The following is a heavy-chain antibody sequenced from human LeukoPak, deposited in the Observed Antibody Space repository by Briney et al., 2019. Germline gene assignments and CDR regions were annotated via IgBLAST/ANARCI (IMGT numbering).Heavy chain of an antibody. CDR2: ISYDGSNK. CDR3: ARSQSSISFGEIDY. CDR1: GFTFSSYA. D-gene: IGHD3-9*01. Sequence: GGSLRLSCAASGFTFSSYAMHWVRQAPGKGLEWVAVISYDGSNKYYADSVKGRFTISRDNSKNTLYLQMNSLRAEDTAVYYCARSQSSISFGEIDYWGQGTLVTVSS. V-gene: IGHV3-30-3*01. J-gene: IGHJ4*02.